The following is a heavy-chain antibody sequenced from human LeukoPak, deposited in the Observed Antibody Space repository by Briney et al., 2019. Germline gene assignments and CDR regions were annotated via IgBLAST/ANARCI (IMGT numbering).Heavy chain of an antibody. J-gene: IGHJ4*02. V-gene: IGHV3-72*01. CDR1: GFTFSDHY. CDR3: VTVSSFDY. Sequence: PGGSLRLSCAASGFTFSDHYMDWVRQAPGKGLEWVGRIRNKANNHTTEYAASVKDRFTISRDDSKNSLYLQMNSLNTEDTAVYYCVTVSSFDYWGQGTLVTVSS. CDR2: IRNKANNHTT.